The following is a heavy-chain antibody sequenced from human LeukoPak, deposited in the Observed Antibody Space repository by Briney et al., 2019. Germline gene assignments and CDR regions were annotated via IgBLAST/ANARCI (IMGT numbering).Heavy chain of an antibody. CDR2: INTYIGNT. CDR3: ARDDYYDSSGYYTL. J-gene: IGHJ4*02. CDR1: GYTFTSHG. Sequence: ASVKVPCKASGYTFTSHGISWVRQAPGQGLEWMGWINTYIGNTNYAQKFQGRVTMTTDTSTSTAYMELRSLRSDDTAVYYCARDDYYDSSGYYTLWGQGTLVTVSS. D-gene: IGHD3-22*01. V-gene: IGHV1-18*01.